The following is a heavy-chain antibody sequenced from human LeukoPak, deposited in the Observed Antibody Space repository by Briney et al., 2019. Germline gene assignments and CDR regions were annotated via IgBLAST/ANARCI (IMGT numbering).Heavy chain of an antibody. D-gene: IGHD4-23*01. CDR3: ARAVGNSEYFDY. J-gene: IGHJ4*02. CDR2: IKSDGSST. Sequence: GGSLRLSCAASGFTFSSYWMHWVRQAPGKGLVWVSRIKSDGSSTNYADSVKGRFTISRDNAKNTLYLQMNSLRAEDTAVYYCARAVGNSEYFDYWGQGTLVTVSS. CDR1: GFTFSSYW. V-gene: IGHV3-74*01.